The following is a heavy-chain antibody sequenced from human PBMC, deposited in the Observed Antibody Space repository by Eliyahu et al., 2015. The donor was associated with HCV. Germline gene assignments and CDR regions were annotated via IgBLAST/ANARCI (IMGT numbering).Heavy chain of an antibody. Sequence: QVQLQESGPGLVKPSQTLSLTCTVSGGSISSGGYYWSWIRQHPGKGLEWIGYIYYSGSTYYNPSLKSRVTISVDTSKNQFSLKLSSVTAADTAVYYCAREGAIMTTVTTGINWFDPWGQGTLVTVSS. CDR1: GGSISSGGYY. D-gene: IGHD4-11*01. V-gene: IGHV4-31*03. J-gene: IGHJ5*02. CDR2: IYYSGST. CDR3: AREGAIMTTVTTGINWFDP.